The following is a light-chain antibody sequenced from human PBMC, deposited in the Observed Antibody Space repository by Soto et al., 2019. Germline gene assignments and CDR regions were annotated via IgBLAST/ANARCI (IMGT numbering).Light chain of an antibody. Sequence: AIRMTQSPSSFSTSTGDTVTITCRASQDIGSYLAWYQQKPGKAPKLLIYAASTLQTGVPSRFSGSGSGTDFTLTISFLQSEDFATYYCQHYYNSPYTFGQGTKLEIK. V-gene: IGKV1-8*01. J-gene: IGKJ2*01. CDR1: QDIGSY. CDR2: AAS. CDR3: QHYYNSPYT.